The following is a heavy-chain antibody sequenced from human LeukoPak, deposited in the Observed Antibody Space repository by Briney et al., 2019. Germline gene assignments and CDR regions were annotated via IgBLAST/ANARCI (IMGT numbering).Heavy chain of an antibody. CDR3: ARVYYDILTGYPAEYFQH. CDR1: GYTFTSSG. J-gene: IGHJ1*01. Sequence: ASVKVSCKASGYTFTSSGISWVRQVPGQGLEGMGWISAYNGNTNYAQKLQGRVTMTTDTSTSTAYMELRSLRSDDTAVYYCARVYYDILTGYPAEYFQHWGQGTLVTVS. D-gene: IGHD3-9*01. CDR2: ISAYNGNT. V-gene: IGHV1-18*01.